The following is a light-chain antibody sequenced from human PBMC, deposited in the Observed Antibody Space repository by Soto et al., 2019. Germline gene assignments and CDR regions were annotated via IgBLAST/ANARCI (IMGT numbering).Light chain of an antibody. CDR1: QDIGNW. CDR2: SAS. V-gene: IGKV1-12*01. Sequence: DIQVTQSPPSMAASVGDRVTITCRASQDIGNWMTWYQQKPGKAPKLLIYSASTLVRGVPSRFSGSGSGTEFTLPLSGLQPDDSLTYYFQQAKSCPITFGQGTRLDIK. J-gene: IGKJ5*01. CDR3: QQAKSCPIT.